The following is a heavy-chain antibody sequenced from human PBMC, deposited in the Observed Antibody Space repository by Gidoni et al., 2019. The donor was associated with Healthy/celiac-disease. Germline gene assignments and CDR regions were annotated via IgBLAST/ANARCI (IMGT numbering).Heavy chain of an antibody. J-gene: IGHJ6*02. CDR1: GFTFSSYG. D-gene: IGHD2-2*02. CDR3: ARVYCSSTSCYTGYYYYYGMDV. CDR2: IWYDGSNK. Sequence: QVQLVESGGGVVQPGRSLRLSCAASGFTFSSYGMHWVRQAPGKGLEWVAVIWYDGSNKYYADSVKGRFTISRDNSKNTLYLQMNSLRAEDTAVDYCARVYCSSTSCYTGYYYYYGMDVWGQGTTVTVSS. V-gene: IGHV3-33*01.